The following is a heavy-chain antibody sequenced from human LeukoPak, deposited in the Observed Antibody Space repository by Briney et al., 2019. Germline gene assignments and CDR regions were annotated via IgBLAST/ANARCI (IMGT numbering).Heavy chain of an antibody. CDR3: ARVDRALMVYGSFEY. V-gene: IGHV7-4-1*02. J-gene: IGHJ4*02. Sequence: ASVKVSCKASGYTFTSYAMNWVRQAPGQGLEWMGWINTNTGNPTYAQGFTGRFVFSLDTSVSTAYLQISSLKAEDTAVYYCARVDRALMVYGSFEYWGQGTLVTVSS. CDR1: GYTFTSYA. CDR2: INTNTGNP. D-gene: IGHD2-8*01.